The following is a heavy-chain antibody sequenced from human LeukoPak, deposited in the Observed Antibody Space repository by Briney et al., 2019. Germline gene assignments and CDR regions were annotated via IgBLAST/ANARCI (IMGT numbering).Heavy chain of an antibody. Sequence: GRSLRLSCAASGFTFSSYGMHWVRQAPGKGLEWVAVISYDGSNKYYADSVKGRFTISRDNSKNTLYLQMNSLRAEDTAVYYCAKRMLRYYDSGGSPGWFDPWGQGTLVTVSS. CDR2: ISYDGSNK. CDR3: AKRMLRYYDSGGSPGWFDP. J-gene: IGHJ5*02. CDR1: GFTFSSYG. V-gene: IGHV3-30*18. D-gene: IGHD3-22*01.